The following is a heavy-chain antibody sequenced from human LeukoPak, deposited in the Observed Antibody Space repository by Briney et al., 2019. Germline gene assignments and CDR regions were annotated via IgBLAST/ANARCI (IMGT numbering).Heavy chain of an antibody. Sequence: GGSLRLSCAASGFTVSSNYMSWVRQAPGKGLEGVSIIYTDGNTYNADSVKGRFTISRDNSKNTLYLQMNSLRAEDTAVYYCAREQPPGVYFDYWGQGTLVTVSS. CDR1: GFTVSSNY. D-gene: IGHD3-10*01. V-gene: IGHV3-53*01. CDR3: AREQPPGVYFDY. J-gene: IGHJ4*02. CDR2: IYTDGNT.